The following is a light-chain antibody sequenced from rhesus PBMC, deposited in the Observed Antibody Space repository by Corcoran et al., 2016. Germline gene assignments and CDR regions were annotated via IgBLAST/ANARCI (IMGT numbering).Light chain of an antibody. CDR3: QHSYDNPLP. J-gene: IGKJ4*01. CDR1: QNIYSN. CDR2: AAS. V-gene: IGKV1S12*01. Sequence: DIQMTQSPSALSASVGDRVTISCRASQNIYSNVAWYQQKPGKAPKLLVYAASSLQTGIPSRFRGSGSWTGFTLTIISLQPEDSAAYYCQHSYDNPLPFGGGTKVELK.